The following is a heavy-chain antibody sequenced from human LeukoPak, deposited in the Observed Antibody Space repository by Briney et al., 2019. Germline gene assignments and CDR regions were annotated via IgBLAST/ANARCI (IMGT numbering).Heavy chain of an antibody. J-gene: IGHJ6*03. D-gene: IGHD2-2*02. CDR3: ARVVDCSSTSCYTYYYYYYMDV. V-gene: IGHV3-48*01. CDR2: ISSSSSTI. Sequence: GGSLRLSCAASGFTFSSYSMEWVRQAPGKGLEWVSYISSSSSTIYYADSVKGRFTISRDNAKNSLYLQMNSLRAEDTAVYYCARVVDCSSTSCYTYYYYYYMDVWGKGTTVTVSS. CDR1: GFTFSSYS.